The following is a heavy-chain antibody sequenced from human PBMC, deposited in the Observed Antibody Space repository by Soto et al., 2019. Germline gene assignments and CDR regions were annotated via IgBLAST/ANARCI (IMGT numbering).Heavy chain of an antibody. Sequence: SGPTMVNPTQTLTLTCTFSGFSLSTSGMCVSWIRQPPGKALEWLARIDWDDDKYYSTSLKTRLTISKDTSKNQVVLTMTNMDPVKTATYYWARIPSYSSSGFDYGGQETLATASS. CDR3: ARIPSYSSSGFDY. D-gene: IGHD6-13*01. CDR2: IDWDDDK. J-gene: IGHJ4*02. V-gene: IGHV2-70*11. CDR1: GFSLSTSGMC.